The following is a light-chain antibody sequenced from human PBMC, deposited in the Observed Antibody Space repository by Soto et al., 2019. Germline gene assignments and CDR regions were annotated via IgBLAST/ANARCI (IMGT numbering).Light chain of an antibody. Sequence: DIQMTQSPSTLSASVGHRVTITCRASQSIGSWLAWYQQKPRKAPKLLIYKAFNLESRVPSRFSGSGSGTEFTLTINGLQPDDFATYYCQQYSSYYTFGQGTKVDIK. V-gene: IGKV1-5*03. CDR1: QSIGSW. CDR2: KAF. J-gene: IGKJ2*01. CDR3: QQYSSYYT.